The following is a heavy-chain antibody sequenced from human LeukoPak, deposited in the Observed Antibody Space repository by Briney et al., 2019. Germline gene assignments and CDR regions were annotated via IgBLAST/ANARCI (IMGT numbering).Heavy chain of an antibody. CDR1: GFTFDDYG. J-gene: IGHJ2*01. V-gene: IGHV3-20*04. D-gene: IGHD7-27*01. CDR2: INWNGGST. Sequence: GGSLRLSCAASGFTFDDYGMSWVRQAPGKGLKWVSGINWNGGSTGYADSVKGRFTISRDNAKNSLYLQMNSLRAEDTALYYCARDHRLGNWYFDLWGRGTLVTVSS. CDR3: ARDHRLGNWYFDL.